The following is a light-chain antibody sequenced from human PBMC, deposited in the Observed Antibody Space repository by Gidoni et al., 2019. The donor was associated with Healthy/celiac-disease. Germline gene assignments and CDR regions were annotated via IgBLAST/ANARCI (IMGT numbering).Light chain of an antibody. CDR3: AAWDDSLSGVV. V-gene: IGLV1-47*01. CDR1: RSNIGSNY. CDR2: RNN. Sequence: QSVLTQPPSASGTPRQGVTIPCSGSRSNIGSNYVYWYQQLPGTAPKLLIYRNNQRPSGVPDRFSGSKSGTSASLAISGLRSEDEADYYCAAWDDSLSGVVFGGGTKLTVL. J-gene: IGLJ2*01.